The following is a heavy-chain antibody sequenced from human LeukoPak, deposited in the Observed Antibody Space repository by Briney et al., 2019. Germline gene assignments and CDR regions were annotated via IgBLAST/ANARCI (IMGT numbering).Heavy chain of an antibody. Sequence: PGGSLRLSCAASGFTVTNNDMSWVRQAPGKGLEWVSVIYSGDNTNYADSVKGRFTIPRDNSKNTLYLQMNSLRAEDTAVYYCTKGGTGWNYFDCWGQGTLVTVSS. CDR3: TKGGTGWNYFDC. V-gene: IGHV3-66*02. CDR1: GFTVTNND. CDR2: IYSGDNT. J-gene: IGHJ4*02. D-gene: IGHD6-19*01.